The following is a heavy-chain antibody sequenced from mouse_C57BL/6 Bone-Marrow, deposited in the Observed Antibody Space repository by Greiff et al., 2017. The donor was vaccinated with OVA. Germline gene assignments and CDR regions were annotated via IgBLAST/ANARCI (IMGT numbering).Heavy chain of an antibody. Sequence: QVQLQQSGPELVKPGASVKISCKASGYAFSSSWMNWVKQRPGKGLEWIGRIYPGDGDTNYNGKFKGKATLTADKSSSTAYMQLSSLTSEDSAVYFCARGWLLFDYWGQGTTLTVSS. CDR1: GYAFSSSW. V-gene: IGHV1-82*01. D-gene: IGHD2-3*01. CDR3: ARGWLLFDY. CDR2: IYPGDGDT. J-gene: IGHJ2*01.